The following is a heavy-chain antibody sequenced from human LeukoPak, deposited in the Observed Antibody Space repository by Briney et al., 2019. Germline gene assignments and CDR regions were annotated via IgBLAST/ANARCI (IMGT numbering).Heavy chain of an antibody. CDR3: ASKGGNDWEYFFAY. CDR2: IYSGGYT. D-gene: IGHD1-1*01. J-gene: IGHJ4*02. V-gene: IGHV3-53*01. CDR1: GFTVSSNY. Sequence: PGGSLRLSCAASGFTVSSNYMSWVRQAPGKGLEWVSVIYSGGYTDYADSVKGRFTISRDNSKNTLYLQMNSLRAEDTAVYYCASKGGNDWEYFFAYWGRGTLVTVSS.